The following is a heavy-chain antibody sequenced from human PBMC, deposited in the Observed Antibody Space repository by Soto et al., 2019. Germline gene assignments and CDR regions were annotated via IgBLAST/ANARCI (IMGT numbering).Heavy chain of an antibody. J-gene: IGHJ6*02. CDR1: GGSISSGGYY. V-gene: IGHV4-31*03. CDR3: ARAPRYYDILTGYYSYGMDV. D-gene: IGHD3-9*01. CDR2: IYYSGST. Sequence: SETLSLTCTVSGGSISSGGYYWSWIRQHPGKGLEWIGYIYYSGSTYYNPSLKSRVTISVDTSKNQFSLKLSSVTAADTAVYYCARAPRYYDILTGYYSYGMDVWGQGTTVTVSS.